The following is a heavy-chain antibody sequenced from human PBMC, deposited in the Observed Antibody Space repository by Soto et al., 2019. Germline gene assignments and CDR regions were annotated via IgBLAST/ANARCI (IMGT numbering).Heavy chain of an antibody. CDR2: IYYSGST. CDR1: GGSISSSSYY. Sequence: PSETLSLTCTVSGGSISSSSYYRGWIRQPPGKGLEWIGSIYYSGSTYYKPSLKSQVNISVDTSKNQFSLKLSSVTAADTAVYYCARRMTTVTTRYFDYWGQGTLVTVSS. V-gene: IGHV4-39*01. J-gene: IGHJ4*02. CDR3: ARRMTTVTTRYFDY. D-gene: IGHD4-4*01.